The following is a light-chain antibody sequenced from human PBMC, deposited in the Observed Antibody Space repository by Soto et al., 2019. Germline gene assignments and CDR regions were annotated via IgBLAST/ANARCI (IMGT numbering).Light chain of an antibody. Sequence: DIQMTQSPSSLSASVGDTVTISCRASQTFNNYLNWYQHKPGXAPKLLIYAASSLQSGVPSRFSGSRSGTXFTLXXSSRQPVYFATYYCQQSYSTSRTFGQGTKVDIK. CDR1: QTFNNY. J-gene: IGKJ1*01. CDR3: QQSYSTSRT. CDR2: AAS. V-gene: IGKV1-39*01.